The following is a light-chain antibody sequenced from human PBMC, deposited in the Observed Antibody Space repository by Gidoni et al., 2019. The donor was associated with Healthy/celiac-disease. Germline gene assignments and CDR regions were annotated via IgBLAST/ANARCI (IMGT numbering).Light chain of an antibody. CDR2: GAS. CDR3: QQYGSSPWT. V-gene: IGKV3-20*01. CDR1: QSVSSSY. Sequence: EIVLTQSPGTLSLSPGERATLSCRASQSVSSSYLARYQQKPGQAPRLLIYGASSRATGIPDRFSGSGSGTDFTLTISRLEPEDFAVYYCQQYGSSPWTFXQXTKVXIK. J-gene: IGKJ1*01.